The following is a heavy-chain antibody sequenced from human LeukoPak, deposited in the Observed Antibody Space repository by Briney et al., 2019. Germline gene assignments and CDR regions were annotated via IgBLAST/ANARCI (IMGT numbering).Heavy chain of an antibody. CDR2: ISSSGSTI. Sequence: GGSLRLSCAASGFTFDDYGMSWVRQAPGKGLEWVSYISSSGSTIYYADSVKGRFTISRDNAKNSLYLQMNSLRAEDTAVYYCASGYFLYYFDYWGQGTLVTVSS. CDR1: GFTFDDYG. CDR3: ASGYFLYYFDY. V-gene: IGHV3-11*01. J-gene: IGHJ4*02. D-gene: IGHD2/OR15-2a*01.